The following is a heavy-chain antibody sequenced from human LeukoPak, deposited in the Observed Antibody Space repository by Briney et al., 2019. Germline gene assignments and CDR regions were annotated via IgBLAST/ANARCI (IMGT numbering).Heavy chain of an antibody. CDR1: GFTFSSYW. V-gene: IGHV3-74*01. CDR2: IISDGSGA. Sequence: GGSLRLSCAAAGFTFSSYWMHWVRHAPGKGLVWVSRIISDGSGASYADSVEGRFTISRDNAKNTLYLQINSLRAEDTAVYYCARDVSSGSFDYWGQGTLVTVSS. D-gene: IGHD6-19*01. CDR3: ARDVSSGSFDY. J-gene: IGHJ4*02.